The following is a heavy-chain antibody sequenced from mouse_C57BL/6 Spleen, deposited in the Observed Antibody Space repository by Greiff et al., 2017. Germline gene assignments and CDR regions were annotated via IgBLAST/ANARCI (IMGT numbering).Heavy chain of an antibody. CDR3: ARERYDYDGFAD. D-gene: IGHD2-4*01. Sequence: QVQLQQPGAELVRPGSSVKLSCKSSGYTFTSYWMHWVKQRPIQGLEWIGNIDPSDSETHYNQKFKDKATLTVDKSSSTASLQLSRLTSEESAVYYGARERYDYDGFADWGQGTLLTVSA. CDR2: IDPSDSET. J-gene: IGHJ3*01. CDR1: GYTFTSYW. V-gene: IGHV1-52*01.